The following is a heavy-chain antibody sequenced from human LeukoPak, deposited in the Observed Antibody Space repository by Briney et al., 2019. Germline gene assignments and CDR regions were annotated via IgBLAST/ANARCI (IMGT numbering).Heavy chain of an antibody. CDR3: ARGKSGSSRFDC. V-gene: IGHV4-4*02. J-gene: IGHJ4*02. CDR1: GGSLSSSRW. CDR2: IYHSGST. D-gene: IGHD1-26*01. Sequence: SETLSLTCTVSGGSLSSSRWWSWVRRPPGRGLEWIGEIYHSGSTNYNPSLKSRVTMSVDKSKNQFSLKLTSVTAADTAVYYCARGKSGSSRFDCWGQGTLVTVSS.